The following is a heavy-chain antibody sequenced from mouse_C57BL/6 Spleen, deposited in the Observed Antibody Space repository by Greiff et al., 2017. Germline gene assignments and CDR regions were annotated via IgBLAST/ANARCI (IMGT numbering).Heavy chain of an antibody. CDR2: IYPGDGDT. D-gene: IGHD1-1*01. CDR1: GYAFSSSW. J-gene: IGHJ3*01. V-gene: IGHV1-82*01. Sequence: QVQLQQSGPELVKPGASVKISCKASGYAFSSSWMNWVKQRPGKGLEWIGRIYPGDGDTNYNGKFKGKATLTADKSSSTAYMQLSSLTSEDSAVYFCATDYYGSSYPAYWGQGTLVTVSA. CDR3: ATDYYGSSYPAY.